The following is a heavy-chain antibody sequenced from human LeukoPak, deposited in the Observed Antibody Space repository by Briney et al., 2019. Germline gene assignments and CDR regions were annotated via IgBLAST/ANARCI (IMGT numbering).Heavy chain of an antibody. Sequence: SETLSLTCTVSGGSISSGDYYWSWIRQPPGKGLEWIGYIYYSGSTYYNPSLKSRVTISVDTSKNQFSLKLSSVTAADTAVYYCATVATTYYFDYWGQGTQSPSPQ. CDR1: GGSISSGDYY. CDR3: ATVATTYYFDY. V-gene: IGHV4-30-4*01. J-gene: IGHJ4*02. CDR2: IYYSGST. D-gene: IGHD5-12*01.